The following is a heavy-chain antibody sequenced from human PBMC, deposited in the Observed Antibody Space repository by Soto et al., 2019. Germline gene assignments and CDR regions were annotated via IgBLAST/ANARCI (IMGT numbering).Heavy chain of an antibody. CDR2: ISAYNGNT. J-gene: IGHJ5*02. D-gene: IGHD3-22*01. CDR3: ARDHVYYDSSGLIDP. Sequence: ASVKVSCKASGYTFTSYGISWVRQAPGQGLEWMGWISAYNGNTNYAQKLQGRVTMTTDTSTSTAYMELRSLRSDDTAVYYCARDHVYYDSSGLIDPWGQGTLVTVSS. V-gene: IGHV1-18*01. CDR1: GYTFTSYG.